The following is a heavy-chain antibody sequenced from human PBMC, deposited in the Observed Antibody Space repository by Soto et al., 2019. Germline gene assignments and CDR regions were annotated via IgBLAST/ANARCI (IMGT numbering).Heavy chain of an antibody. V-gene: IGHV1-69*13. J-gene: IGHJ6*02. CDR1: GGTFSSYA. CDR3: ARVSYSNGYYYYGMDV. Sequence: ASVNVSCKASGGTFSSYAISWVRQAPGQGLEWMGGIIPIFGTANYAQKFQGRVTITADESTSTAYMELSSLRSEDTAVYYCARVSYSNGYYYYGMDVWGQGTTVTVSS. D-gene: IGHD4-4*01. CDR2: IIPIFGTA.